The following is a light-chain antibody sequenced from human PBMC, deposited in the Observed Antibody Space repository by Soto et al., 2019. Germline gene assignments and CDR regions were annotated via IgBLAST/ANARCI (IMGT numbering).Light chain of an antibody. CDR2: EVS. CDR1: SSDVGGYKH. J-gene: IGLJ1*01. Sequence: QSARTQPASVSFSPGQSITISCTGTSSDVGGYKHVSWYQPHPGKAPKLMIYEVSNRPSGVSNRFSGSKSGYTASLTISGLQAEDEADYYCNSQRSSGPRVFGNGTKVTAL. V-gene: IGLV2-14*01. CDR3: NSQRSSGPRV.